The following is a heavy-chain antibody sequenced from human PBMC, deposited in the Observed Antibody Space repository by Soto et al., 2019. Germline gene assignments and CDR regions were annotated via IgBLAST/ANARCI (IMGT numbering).Heavy chain of an antibody. CDR1: GFTFSSYS. D-gene: IGHD3-10*01. CDR3: ARASPRDVLLWFGVFDP. J-gene: IGHJ5*02. Sequence: EVQLVESGGGLVQPGGSLRLSCAASGFTFSSYSMNWVRQAPGKGLEWVSYISSSSSTIYYADSVKGRFTISRDNAKNSLYLQMNSLRDEDTAVYYCARASPRDVLLWFGVFDPWGQGTLVTVSS. V-gene: IGHV3-48*02. CDR2: ISSSSSTI.